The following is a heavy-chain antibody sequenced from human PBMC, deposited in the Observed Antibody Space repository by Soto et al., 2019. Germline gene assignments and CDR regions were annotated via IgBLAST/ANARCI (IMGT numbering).Heavy chain of an antibody. CDR1: GYTLTELS. Sequence: GASVKVSCKVSGYTLTELSMHWVRQAPGKGLEWMGGFDPEDGETIYAQKFQGRVTMTEDTSTDTAYMELSSLRSEDTAVYYCATIPSGSGRALTVVLRTSHWGQGTLVTVSS. CDR3: ATIPSGSGRALTVVLRTSH. CDR2: FDPEDGET. J-gene: IGHJ4*02. D-gene: IGHD3-10*01. V-gene: IGHV1-24*01.